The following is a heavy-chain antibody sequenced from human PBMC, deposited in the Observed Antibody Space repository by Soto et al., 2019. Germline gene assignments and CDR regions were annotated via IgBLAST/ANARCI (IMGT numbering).Heavy chain of an antibody. J-gene: IGHJ5*02. Sequence: SETLSLTCTVSGGSISSSSYYWGWIRQPPGKGLEWIGSIYYSGSTYYNPSLKSRVTISVDTSKNQFSLKLSSVTAADTAVYYCARQRIVVVPAAIPNNWFDPWGQGTLVTVSS. CDR2: IYYSGST. V-gene: IGHV4-39*01. CDR3: ARQRIVVVPAAIPNNWFDP. CDR1: GGSISSSSYY. D-gene: IGHD2-2*01.